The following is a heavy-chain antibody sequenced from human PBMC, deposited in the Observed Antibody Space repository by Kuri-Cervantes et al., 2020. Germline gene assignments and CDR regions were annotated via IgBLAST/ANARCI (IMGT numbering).Heavy chain of an antibody. CDR1: GYSISRGYY. D-gene: IGHD2-2*01. Sequence: ESLKSSCVVFGYSISRGYYWGWIRQSPGKGLEWIGSVYHSGNTYYNPSLKSRVTISVDTSKNQFSLKLSSVTAADTAVYYCARARGVVVPAAVRSKWFDPWGQGTLVTVSS. CDR3: ARARGVVVPAAVRSKWFDP. J-gene: IGHJ5*02. V-gene: IGHV4-38-2*01. CDR2: VYHSGNT.